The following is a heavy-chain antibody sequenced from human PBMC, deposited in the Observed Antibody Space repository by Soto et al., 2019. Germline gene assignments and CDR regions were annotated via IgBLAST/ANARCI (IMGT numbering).Heavy chain of an antibody. CDR1: GGYISSSDYY. CDR3: ARGSGNYYSGRYFDS. J-gene: IGHJ4*02. D-gene: IGHD1-26*01. V-gene: IGHV4-30-4*01. CDR2: ISFIVST. Sequence: QVQLRESGPGLVKPSQTLSLTCTVSGGYISSSDYYWTWIRQSPGQGLEYIGYISFIVSTYYNPSLKSRVTVSVDTSNNQFSLNLSSVTAADTAVYFCARGSGNYYSGRYFDSWGQGTLVTVSS.